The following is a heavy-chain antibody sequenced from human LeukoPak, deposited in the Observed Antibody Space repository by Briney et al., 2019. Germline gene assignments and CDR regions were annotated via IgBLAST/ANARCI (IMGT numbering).Heavy chain of an antibody. J-gene: IGHJ3*02. V-gene: IGHV4-34*01. D-gene: IGHD3-22*01. CDR2: INHSGST. CDR1: GGSFSGYY. CDR3: ARESRMIDAFDI. Sequence: KPSETLSLTCAVYGGSFSGYYWSWIRQPPGKGLEWIGEINHSGSTNYNPSLKSRVTISVDTSKNQFSLKLSSVTAADTAVYYCARESRMIDAFDIWGQGTMVTVSS.